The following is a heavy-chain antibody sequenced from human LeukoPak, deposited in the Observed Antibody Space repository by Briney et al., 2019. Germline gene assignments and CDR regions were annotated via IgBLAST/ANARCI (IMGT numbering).Heavy chain of an antibody. V-gene: IGHV3-30*03. CDR1: EFIFSTYG. D-gene: IGHD3-16*01. Sequence: PGRSLRLSCAASEFIFSTYGMHWVRQAPGKGPEWVAVISDDGSKKYHADSVKGRFAISRDNSKNTLYLQMSSLRAEDTAVYYCARNREDQLGASAYRSHSFDIWGQGTMVTVSS. CDR2: ISDDGSKK. J-gene: IGHJ3*02. CDR3: ARNREDQLGASAYRSHSFDI.